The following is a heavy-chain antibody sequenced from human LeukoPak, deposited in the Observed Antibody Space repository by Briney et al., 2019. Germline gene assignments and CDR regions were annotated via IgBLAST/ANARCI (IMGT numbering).Heavy chain of an antibody. J-gene: IGHJ4*02. CDR2: IIPIFGTA. V-gene: IGHV1-69*01. D-gene: IGHD5-24*01. CDR3: ARGDYRGWLQPHPHDY. Sequence: SVKVSCKASGGTFSSYAISWVRQAPGQGLEWMGGIIPIFGTANYAQKFQGRVTIIADESTSTAYMELSSLRSEDTAVYYCARGDYRGWLQPHPHDYWGQGTLVTVSS. CDR1: GGTFSSYA.